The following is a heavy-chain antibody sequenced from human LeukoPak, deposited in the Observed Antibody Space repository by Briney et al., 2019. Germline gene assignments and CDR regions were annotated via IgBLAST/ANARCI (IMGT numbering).Heavy chain of an antibody. J-gene: IGHJ4*02. CDR1: GFTFSSYA. D-gene: IGHD3-16*01. CDR3: VKEGDYGYYFDY. V-gene: IGHV3-64D*06. Sequence: GGSLRLSCSASGFTFSSYAMDWVRQAPGEGLEYVSTISSNGGSTYYADSVKGRFTISRDDSKNTLYLRMSSLRAEDTAVYYCVKEGDYGYYFDYWGQGTLVTVS. CDR2: ISSNGGST.